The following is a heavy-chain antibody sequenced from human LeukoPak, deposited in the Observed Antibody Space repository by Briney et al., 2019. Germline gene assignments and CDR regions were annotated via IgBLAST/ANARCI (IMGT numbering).Heavy chain of an antibody. D-gene: IGHD1-26*01. CDR2: IYHSGST. V-gene: IGHV4-30-2*03. J-gene: IGHJ4*02. Sequence: PSQTLSLTCAVSGGSISSGGYSWSWIRQPPGKGLEWIGSIYHSGSTYYNPSLKSRVTISVDTSKNQFSLKLSSVTAADTAVYYCARDREWELLTYFDYWGQGTLVTVSS. CDR3: ARDREWELLTYFDY. CDR1: GGSISSGGYS.